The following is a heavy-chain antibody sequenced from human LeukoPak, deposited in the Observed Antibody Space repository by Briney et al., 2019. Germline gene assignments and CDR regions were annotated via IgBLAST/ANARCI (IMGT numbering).Heavy chain of an antibody. V-gene: IGHV3-20*04. D-gene: IGHD1-26*01. Sequence: PGGSLRLSCAASGFTFGDYAMHWVRQAPGKGLEWVSGINWNGGSTGYADSVKGRFTISRDNAKNSLYLQMNSLRAKDTALYYCARVRSGSYRAYYYYYMDVWGKGTTVTVSS. J-gene: IGHJ6*03. CDR2: INWNGGST. CDR3: ARVRSGSYRAYYYYYMDV. CDR1: GFTFGDYA.